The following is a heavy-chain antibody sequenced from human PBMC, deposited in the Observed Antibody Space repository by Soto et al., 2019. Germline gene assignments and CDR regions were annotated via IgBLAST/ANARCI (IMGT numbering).Heavy chain of an antibody. CDR2: ISGSGGST. CDR3: AKASGSGWSPLAVXEKI. D-gene: IGHD6-19*01. J-gene: IGHJ3*02. V-gene: IGHV3-23*01. CDR1: GFTFSSYA. Sequence: GGSLRLACAASGFTFSSYAMSWVRQAPGKGLEWVSAISGSGGSTYYADSVKGRFTISRDNSKNTLYLQMNSLRAEDTAVYYCAKASGSGWSPLAVXEKIWAQGTMVTVSS.